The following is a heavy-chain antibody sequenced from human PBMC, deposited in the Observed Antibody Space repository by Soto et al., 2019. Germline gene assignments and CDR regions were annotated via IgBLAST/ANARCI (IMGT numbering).Heavy chain of an antibody. CDR2: ISLDGSRT. CDR1: GFTFGSYW. V-gene: IGHV3-74*01. D-gene: IGHD2-21*01. J-gene: IGHJ6*02. Sequence: EVQLVESGGGLVQPGGSLSLSCAAPGFTFGSYWMHWVRQAPGKGLVWVSHISLDGSRTTYADSVKGRFTISSDNAKSTLYRLMNSLRAEDTAVYYCARAPPVYSLGDRYYGMDVWGQGTTVTVSS. CDR3: ARAPPVYSLGDRYYGMDV.